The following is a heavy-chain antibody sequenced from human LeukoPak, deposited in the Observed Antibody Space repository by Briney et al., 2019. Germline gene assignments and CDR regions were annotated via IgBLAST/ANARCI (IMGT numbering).Heavy chain of an antibody. D-gene: IGHD3-10*01. Sequence: ASVKVSCKASGYTFTGYYVHWVRQAPGQGLEWMGRINPNSGGTNYAQKFQGRVTMTRDTSISTAYMELSRLRSDDTAVYYCARVPKIWFGELLDYWGQGTLVTVSS. J-gene: IGHJ4*02. CDR2: INPNSGGT. V-gene: IGHV1-2*06. CDR3: ARVPKIWFGELLDY. CDR1: GYTFTGYY.